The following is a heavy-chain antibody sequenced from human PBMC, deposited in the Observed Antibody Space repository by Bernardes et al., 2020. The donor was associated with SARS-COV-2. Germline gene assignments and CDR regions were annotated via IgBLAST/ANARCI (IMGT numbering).Heavy chain of an antibody. V-gene: IGHV3-23*01. CDR3: AKELAYGTTWRDYKYYFGMDV. CDR2: ISGPGKT. J-gene: IGHJ6*02. D-gene: IGHD2-8*01. CDR1: GFTFSTYA. Sequence: GGSLRLSCEASGFTFSTYAMSWVRQAPGKGLEWVSDISGPGKTYYADSVKGRFIISRDNSKNTLYLEMNSLRAEDTAVYYCAKELAYGTTWRDYKYYFGMDVWCQGTTVTVSS.